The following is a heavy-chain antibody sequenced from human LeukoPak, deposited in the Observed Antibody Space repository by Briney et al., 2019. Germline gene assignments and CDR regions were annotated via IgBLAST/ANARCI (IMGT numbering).Heavy chain of an antibody. CDR1: GFTFSSYG. D-gene: IGHD6-13*01. J-gene: IGHJ4*02. Sequence: GGSLRLSCAASGFTFSSYGMSWVRQAPGKGLEWVSAISDSGGSTYYADSVKGRFTISRGNSKNTLYLQMNSLRAEDTAVYYCARDLGYSSSWYLAYWGQGTLVTVSS. CDR3: ARDLGYSSSWYLAY. CDR2: ISDSGGST. V-gene: IGHV3-23*01.